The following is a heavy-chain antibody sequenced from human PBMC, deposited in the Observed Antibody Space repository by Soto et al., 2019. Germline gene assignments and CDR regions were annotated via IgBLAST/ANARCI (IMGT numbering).Heavy chain of an antibody. Sequence: GASVKVSCKASGYTFTANALHWVRQGPGQRLEWMGWINPDKGNTKYSQNFQGRVTFTRDTSASTAYMELSNLRSEDTAVYYCARGIESKAAAPPFDPWGQGSLVNVSS. CDR3: ARGIESKAAAPPFDP. CDR2: INPDKGNT. D-gene: IGHD6-13*01. V-gene: IGHV1-3*01. J-gene: IGHJ5*02. CDR1: GYTFTANA.